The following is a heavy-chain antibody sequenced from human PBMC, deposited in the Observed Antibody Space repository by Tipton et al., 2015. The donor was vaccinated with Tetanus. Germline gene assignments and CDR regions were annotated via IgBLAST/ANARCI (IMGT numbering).Heavy chain of an antibody. J-gene: IGHJ4*02. CDR3: ARANYNFPKKGPFDS. CDR2: ISYSGRT. D-gene: IGHD3-3*01. CDR1: GGSVRSGDYQ. Sequence: TLSLTCTVSGGSVRSGDYQWNWIRQPPGKGLERLAYISYSGRTNSNYALKSRITISRDTPKNQISLKLTSVTAADTAVYYCARANYNFPKKGPFDSWGQGTLVIVSS. V-gene: IGHV4-61*08.